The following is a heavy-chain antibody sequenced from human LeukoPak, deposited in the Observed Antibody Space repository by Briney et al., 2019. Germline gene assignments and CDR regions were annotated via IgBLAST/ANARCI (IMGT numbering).Heavy chain of an antibody. Sequence: GGSLRLSSAASGFTFSSYWMSWVRQAPGKGLEWVATIKLDGSEKYYVDSVKGRFTISRDNAKNSLYLQMNSLRAEDTAVYYCARDDVVVPAAIQALPGDGGWGQGTLVTVSS. CDR1: GFTFSSYW. CDR2: IKLDGSEK. D-gene: IGHD2-2*01. J-gene: IGHJ4*02. CDR3: ARDDVVVPAAIQALPGDGG. V-gene: IGHV3-7*01.